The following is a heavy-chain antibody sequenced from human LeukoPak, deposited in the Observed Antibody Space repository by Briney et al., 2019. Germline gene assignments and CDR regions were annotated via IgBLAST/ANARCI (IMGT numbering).Heavy chain of an antibody. Sequence: PGGSLRLSCAASGFTFSSYAMSWVRQAPGKGLEWVANIKQDGSEKYYVDSVKGRFTISRDNAKNSLYLQMNSLRAEDTAVYYCARVLTFGSNVFDPWGQGTLVTVSS. CDR1: GFTFSSYA. D-gene: IGHD3-9*01. J-gene: IGHJ5*02. V-gene: IGHV3-7*01. CDR2: IKQDGSEK. CDR3: ARVLTFGSNVFDP.